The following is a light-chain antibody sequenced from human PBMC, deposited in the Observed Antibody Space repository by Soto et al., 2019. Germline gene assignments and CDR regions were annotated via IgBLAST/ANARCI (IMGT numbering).Light chain of an antibody. Sequence: QSALTQPRSVSGSPGQSVTISCTGTSSDVGAYNYVSWYQQHPGKAPKLIIYDVTQRPSGVPDRFSGSKSGNTASLTISGLQAEDEADYYCCSYAGTYIFVFGTGTKVTVL. V-gene: IGLV2-11*01. CDR1: SSDVGAYNY. CDR2: DVT. CDR3: CSYAGTYIFV. J-gene: IGLJ1*01.